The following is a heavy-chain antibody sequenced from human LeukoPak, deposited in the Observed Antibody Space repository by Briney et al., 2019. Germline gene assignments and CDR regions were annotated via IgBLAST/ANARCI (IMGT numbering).Heavy chain of an antibody. CDR3: ARYANPRFNWNSDWFDP. CDR1: GGTFSSYA. D-gene: IGHD1/OR15-1a*01. CDR2: IIPIFGTA. Sequence: GASVKVSCKASGGTFSSYAISWVRQAPGQGLEWMGGIIPIFGTANYAQKFQGRVTITTDESTSTAYMELSSLRSEDTAVYYCARYANPRFNWNSDWFDPWGQGTLVTVSS. J-gene: IGHJ5*02. V-gene: IGHV1-69*05.